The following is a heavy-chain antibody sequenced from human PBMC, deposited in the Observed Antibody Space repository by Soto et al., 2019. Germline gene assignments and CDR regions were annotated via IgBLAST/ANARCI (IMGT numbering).Heavy chain of an antibody. J-gene: IGHJ4*02. Sequence: QVQLQESGPGLVKPSQTLSLTCSVSGASTVSHYHWTWIRQPPGKGLQWMGYIFNSGTTVYNPSLPSRLSISMDTSGNPFSLELRSVTAADTAVYYCALALGPTTGLDYWGQGTLVTVSS. CDR2: IFNSGTT. V-gene: IGHV4-31*02. CDR1: GASTVSHYH. D-gene: IGHD1-26*01. CDR3: ALALGPTTGLDY.